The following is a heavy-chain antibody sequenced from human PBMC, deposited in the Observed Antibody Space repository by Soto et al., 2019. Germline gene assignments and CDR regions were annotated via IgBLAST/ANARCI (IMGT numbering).Heavy chain of an antibody. CDR1: GFTFGNNA. CDR2: ISGNGDSA. V-gene: IGHV3-23*01. D-gene: IGHD2-2*02. Sequence: GGSLRLSCTGSGFTFGNNAMDWVRKAPGKGLEWVSAISGNGDSAYYADSVTGRFTTSRDNSKNTLYLHMNSLRVEDTAVYYCAKDAIPFNSRNDGFDVWGQGTTVTVSS. J-gene: IGHJ3*01. CDR3: AKDAIPFNSRNDGFDV.